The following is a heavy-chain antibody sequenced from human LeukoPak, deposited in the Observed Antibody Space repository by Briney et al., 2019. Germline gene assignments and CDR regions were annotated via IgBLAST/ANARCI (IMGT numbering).Heavy chain of an antibody. CDR3: ARGRYSAGDNWFDP. V-gene: IGHV4-59*01. Sequence: AETLSLTCTVSGGSITSSYWSWIRQSPGKGLEWIGYIHYTGSTNYNPSLKSRVTMLIDTSKNQFSLKLSSVTAADTAVYYCARGRYSAGDNWFDPWGQGTLVTVSS. CDR2: IHYTGST. CDR1: GGSITSSY. J-gene: IGHJ5*02. D-gene: IGHD3-9*01.